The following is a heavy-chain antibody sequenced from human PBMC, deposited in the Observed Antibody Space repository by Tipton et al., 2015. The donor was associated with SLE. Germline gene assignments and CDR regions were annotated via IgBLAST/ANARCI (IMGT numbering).Heavy chain of an antibody. J-gene: IGHJ6*02. CDR2: ISYDGSNK. V-gene: IGHV3-30*04. CDR3: ARDRVLVVYAHYYYYGMDV. CDR1: GFTFSSYA. D-gene: IGHD2-8*02. Sequence: SLRLSCAASGFTFSSYAMHWVRQAPGKGLEWVAVISYDGSNKYYADSVKGRFTISRDNSKNTLYLQMNSPRAEDTAVYYCARDRVLVVYAHYYYYGMDVWGQGTTVTVSS.